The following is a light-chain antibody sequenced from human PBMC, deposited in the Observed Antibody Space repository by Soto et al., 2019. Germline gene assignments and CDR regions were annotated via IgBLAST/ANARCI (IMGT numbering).Light chain of an antibody. V-gene: IGLV1-44*01. CDR1: TSNIGSNT. CDR3: STWDDSLNGVV. CDR2: SNN. Sequence: QSVLTQPPSASGTPGQRVTISCSGSTSNIGSNTVNWYQQLPRPAPKLLIYSNNERPSGVPDRFSGSKSGTSASLATSGLQSEDEADYYCSTWDDSLNGVVFGGGTKVTVL. J-gene: IGLJ3*02.